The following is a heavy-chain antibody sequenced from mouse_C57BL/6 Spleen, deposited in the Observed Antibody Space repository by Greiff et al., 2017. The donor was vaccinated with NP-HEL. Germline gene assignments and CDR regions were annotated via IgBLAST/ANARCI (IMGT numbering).Heavy chain of an antibody. J-gene: IGHJ2*01. V-gene: IGHV1-26*01. CDR2: INPNNGGT. D-gene: IGHD1-1*01. CDR1: GYTFTDYY. Sequence: EVKLQQSGPELVKPGASVKISCKASGYTFTDYYMNWVKQSHGKSLEWIGDINPNNGGTSYNQKFKGKATLTVDKSSSTAYMELRSLTSEDSAVYYCARNMGYYGSSDTGDFDYWGQGTTLTVSS. CDR3: ARNMGYYGSSDTGDFDY.